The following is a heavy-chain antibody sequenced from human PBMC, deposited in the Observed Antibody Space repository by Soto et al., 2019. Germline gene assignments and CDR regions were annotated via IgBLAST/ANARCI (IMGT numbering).Heavy chain of an antibody. V-gene: IGHV3-30-3*01. CDR1: GFTFSDYA. CDR3: ARRGIEPATTGPGQDYFDY. J-gene: IGHJ4*02. Sequence: GGSLRLSCAASGFTFSDYAIHWVRQAPGRGLDWVVLISYDGSTKYYVDSVKGRFTISRDNSRNTLYLQMNSLTAEDTAVYYCARRGIEPATTGPGQDYFDYWGQGTLVTVSS. CDR2: ISYDGSTK. D-gene: IGHD6-13*01.